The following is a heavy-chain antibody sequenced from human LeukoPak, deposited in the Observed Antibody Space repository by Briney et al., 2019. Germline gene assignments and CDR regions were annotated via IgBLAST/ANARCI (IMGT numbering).Heavy chain of an antibody. V-gene: IGHV4-39*07. Sequence: PSETLSLTCTVSGGSISSSSYYWGWIRQPPGKGLGCIGSIFYSGRTYYNPSLKSRVTISVDTSKNQFSLKLSSVTAADTAVYYCARAFYPGYYSYMAVWGKGTTVTVSS. D-gene: IGHD3-3*02. CDR1: GGSISSSSYY. CDR2: IFYSGRT. J-gene: IGHJ6*03. CDR3: ARAFYPGYYSYMAV.